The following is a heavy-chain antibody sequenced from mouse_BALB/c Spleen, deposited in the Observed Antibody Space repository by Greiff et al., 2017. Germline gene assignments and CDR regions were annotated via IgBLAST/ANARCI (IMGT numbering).Heavy chain of an antibody. CDR2: ILPGSGST. V-gene: IGHV1-9*01. CDR1: GYTFSSYW. D-gene: IGHD2-3*01. J-gene: IGHJ3*01. CDR3: ARSDGYYTWFAY. Sequence: QVQLQQSGAELMKPGASVKISCKATGYTFSSYWIEWVKQRPGHGLEWIGEILPGSGSTNYNEKFKGKATFTADTSSNTAYMQLSSLTSEDSAVYYCARSDGYYTWFAYWGQGTLVTVSA.